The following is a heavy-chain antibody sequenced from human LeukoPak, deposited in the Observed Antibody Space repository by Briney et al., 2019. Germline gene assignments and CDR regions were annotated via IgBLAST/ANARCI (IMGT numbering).Heavy chain of an antibody. Sequence: ASVKVSCKASGYTFTSYGISWVRQAPGQGLEWMGWISAYNGNTNYAQKLQGRVTMTTDRSTSIAYMELRSLRSDDTAVYHCARDRLGSDSSSPQSVSFDYWGQGTLVTVSS. CDR3: ARDRLGSDSSSPQSVSFDY. D-gene: IGHD6-13*01. CDR2: ISAYNGNT. J-gene: IGHJ4*02. CDR1: GYTFTSYG. V-gene: IGHV1-18*01.